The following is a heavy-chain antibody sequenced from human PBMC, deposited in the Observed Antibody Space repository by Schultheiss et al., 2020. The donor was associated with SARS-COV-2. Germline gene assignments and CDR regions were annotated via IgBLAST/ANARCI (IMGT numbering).Heavy chain of an antibody. CDR2: ISTNGAGT. CDR1: GFIFSSYA. CDR3: ARYGSGSCYDY. V-gene: IGHV3-64*01. J-gene: IGHJ4*02. D-gene: IGHD2-15*01. Sequence: GGSLRLSCAASGFIFSSYAMHWVRQAPGKGLEYVSAISTNGAGTYYVNSVKGRFTISRDNSKNTLYLQMGSLRAEDMAVYYCARYGSGSCYDYWGQGTLVTVSS.